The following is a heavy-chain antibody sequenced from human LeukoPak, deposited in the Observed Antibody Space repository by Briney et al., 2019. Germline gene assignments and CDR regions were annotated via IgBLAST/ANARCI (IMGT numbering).Heavy chain of an antibody. CDR2: VNSNIGNT. CDR3: ARETTGYDLDH. D-gene: IGHD3-3*01. V-gene: IGHV1-8*03. CDR1: GYTFTSYD. Sequence: GASVKVSCEASGYTFTSYDINWVRQAPGQGLEWMGWVNSNIGNTGYAQKFQGRVTFTRNTSTGTAYMELNSLRSEDTAVYYCARETTGYDLDHWGQGALVIVSS. J-gene: IGHJ4*02.